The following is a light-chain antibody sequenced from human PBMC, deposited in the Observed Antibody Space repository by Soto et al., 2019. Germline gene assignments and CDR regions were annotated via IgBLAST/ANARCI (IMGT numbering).Light chain of an antibody. Sequence: DVQMTQSPSSLSASVGDTITITCQATQDISNYLNWYQQKPGEAPKLLIYDASKLETGVPSRFSGSGSGTDFTFTISSLQPEDLATYHCQQYDHLPITFGQGTRLEIK. CDR3: QQYDHLPIT. CDR2: DAS. CDR1: QDISNY. V-gene: IGKV1-33*01. J-gene: IGKJ5*01.